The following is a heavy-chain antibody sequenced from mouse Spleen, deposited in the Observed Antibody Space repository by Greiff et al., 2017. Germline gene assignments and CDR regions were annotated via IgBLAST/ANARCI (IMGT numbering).Heavy chain of an antibody. D-gene: IGHD2-1*01. J-gene: IGHJ2*01. V-gene: IGHV5-9-2*01. CDR1: GFTFSSYG. CDR3: ARRDGNYFDY. CDR2: ISGGGSYT. Sequence: EVQLVESGGGLVKPGGSLKLSCAASGFTFSSYGMSWVRQTPEKRLEWVATISGGGSYTYYPDSVKGRFTISRDNAKNNLYLQMSSLRSEDTALYYCARRDGNYFDYWGQGTTLTVSS.